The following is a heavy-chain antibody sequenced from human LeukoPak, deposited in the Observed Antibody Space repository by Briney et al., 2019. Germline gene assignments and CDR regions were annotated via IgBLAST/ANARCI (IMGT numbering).Heavy chain of an antibody. CDR2: INWNGGST. J-gene: IGHJ4*02. CDR3: ARVSDISVAAYFDY. D-gene: IGHD6-19*01. V-gene: IGHV3-20*04. Sequence: GSLRLSCAASGFTFDDYGMSWVRQAPGKGLEWVSGINWNGGSTGYADSVKGRFTISRDNAKNSLYLQMSSLRAEDTALYYCARVSDISVAAYFDYWGQGTLVTVSS. CDR1: GFTFDDYG.